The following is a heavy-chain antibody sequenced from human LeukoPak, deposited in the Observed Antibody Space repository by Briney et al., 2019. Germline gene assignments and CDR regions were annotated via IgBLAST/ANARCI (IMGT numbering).Heavy chain of an antibody. Sequence: GGSLRLSCAASGFTFSSYWMSWVRQAPGKGLEWVANIKQDGSEKYYVDSVKGRFIISRDNAKNSLYLQMNSLRAEDTAVYYCARETLGYCSGGSCYAFDYWGQGTLVTVSS. J-gene: IGHJ4*02. D-gene: IGHD2-15*01. CDR3: ARETLGYCSGGSCYAFDY. CDR2: IKQDGSEK. CDR1: GFTFSSYW. V-gene: IGHV3-7*01.